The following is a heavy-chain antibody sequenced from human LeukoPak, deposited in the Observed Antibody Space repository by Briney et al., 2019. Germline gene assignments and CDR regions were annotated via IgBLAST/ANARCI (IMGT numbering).Heavy chain of an antibody. J-gene: IGHJ4*02. CDR3: VRGNDYGGPHY. D-gene: IGHD4-23*01. Sequence: GGSLRLSCAVSGFTFSSYWMHWVRQAPGKGLEWVSRIDRDGSRINYADSVKGRFTISRDNGKNTLFLQMNSLRAEDAAVYYCVRGNDYGGPHYWGQGTLVTVSS. CDR1: GFTFSSYW. V-gene: IGHV3-74*01. CDR2: IDRDGSRI.